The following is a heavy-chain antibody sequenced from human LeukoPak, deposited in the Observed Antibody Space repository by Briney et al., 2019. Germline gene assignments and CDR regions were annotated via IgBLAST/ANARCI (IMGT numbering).Heavy chain of an antibody. CDR1: GFTFSSYA. J-gene: IGHJ4*02. CDR2: ISGSGGST. Sequence: GGSLRLXCAASGFTFSSYAMSWVRQAPGKALEWVSAISGSGGSTYYADSVKGRFTISRDNSKNTLYLQMNSLRAEDTAVYYCAKVEWELRYFDYWGQGTLVTVSS. CDR3: AKVEWELRYFDY. D-gene: IGHD1-26*01. V-gene: IGHV3-23*01.